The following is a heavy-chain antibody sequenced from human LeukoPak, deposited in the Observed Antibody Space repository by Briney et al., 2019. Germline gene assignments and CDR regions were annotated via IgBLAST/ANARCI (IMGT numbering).Heavy chain of an antibody. CDR2: ISGSGGST. CDR1: GFTFSSYD. Sequence: GGSLRLTCAAYGFTFSSYDMSWVRQAPGKGLEWVSDISGSGGSTYYADSVKGPFTISRDNSKNTLYLQMNSLRAEDTALYYCAKDRIAVAAGYFDYWGQGTLVTVSS. D-gene: IGHD6-19*01. V-gene: IGHV3-23*01. CDR3: AKDRIAVAAGYFDY. J-gene: IGHJ4*02.